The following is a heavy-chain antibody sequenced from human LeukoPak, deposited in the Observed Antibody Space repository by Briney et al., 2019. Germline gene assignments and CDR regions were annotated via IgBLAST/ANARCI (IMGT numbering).Heavy chain of an antibody. CDR3: ARVPTALAMVAATQGRNVWFDS. J-gene: IGHJ5*01. D-gene: IGHD2-15*01. CDR2: INTHSGAT. CDR1: GYYFNGHY. V-gene: IGHV1-2*02. Sequence: ASVKVSCKASGYYFNGHYMYWLRQAPGQGLEWIGWINTHSGATNYAQKFHGRVTLTRDTSITTAYMELGSLKSDDTAVYYCARVPTALAMVAATQGRNVWFDSWGQGTLVTVSS.